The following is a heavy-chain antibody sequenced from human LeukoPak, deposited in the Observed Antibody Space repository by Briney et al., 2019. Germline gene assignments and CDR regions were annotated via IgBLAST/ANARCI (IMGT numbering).Heavy chain of an antibody. CDR2: IIPIFGTA. CDR1: GGTFSSYA. CDR3: ARDRTIFGVELNYYYYMDV. J-gene: IGHJ6*03. V-gene: IGHV1-69*06. D-gene: IGHD3-3*01. Sequence: GASVKVSCKASGGTFSSYAISWVRQAPGQGLEWMGGIIPIFGTANYAQKFQGRVTITADKSTSTAYMELSSLRSEDTAVYYCARDRTIFGVELNYYYYMDVWGKGTTVTVSS.